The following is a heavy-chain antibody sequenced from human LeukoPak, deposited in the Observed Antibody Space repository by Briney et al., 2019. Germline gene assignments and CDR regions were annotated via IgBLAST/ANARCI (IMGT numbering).Heavy chain of an antibody. J-gene: IGHJ4*02. CDR3: ARDYYDILTGPGGLDY. V-gene: IGHV4-39*02. D-gene: IGHD3-9*01. CDR1: GGSISSSSYY. Sequence: SETLSLTCTVSGGSISSSSYYWGWIRQPPGKGLEWIGSIYYSGSTYYNPSLKSLVTISVDTSKNQFSLKLSSVTAADTAVYYCARDYYDILTGPGGLDYWGQGTLVTVSS. CDR2: IYYSGST.